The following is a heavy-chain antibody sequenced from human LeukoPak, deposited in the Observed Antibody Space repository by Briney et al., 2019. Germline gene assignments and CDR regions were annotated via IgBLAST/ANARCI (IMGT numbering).Heavy chain of an antibody. Sequence: SETLSLTCTVSGGSISSYYWSWIRQSAGKGLEWIGRIYTSGNTYYNASLKSQVSISIDTSKNQFSLKLTSVTAADTAVYYCARQTGSGLFILPGGQGTLVTVSS. CDR1: GGSISSYY. CDR2: IYTSGNT. D-gene: IGHD3/OR15-3a*01. CDR3: ARQTGSGLFILP. J-gene: IGHJ4*02. V-gene: IGHV4-4*07.